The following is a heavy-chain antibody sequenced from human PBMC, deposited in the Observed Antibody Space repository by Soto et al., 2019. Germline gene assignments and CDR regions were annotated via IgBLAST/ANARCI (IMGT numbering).Heavy chain of an antibody. V-gene: IGHV1-2*02. CDR3: AILSGAVRYYYYYGMDV. CDR1: GYTFTGYY. D-gene: IGHD3-3*01. Sequence: ASVKVSCKASGYTFTGYYMHWVRQAPGQGLEWMGWINPNSGGTNYAQKFQGRVTMTRDTSISTAYMELSRLRSDDTAVYYCAILSGAVRYYYYYGMDVWGQGTTVTVSS. CDR2: INPNSGGT. J-gene: IGHJ6*02.